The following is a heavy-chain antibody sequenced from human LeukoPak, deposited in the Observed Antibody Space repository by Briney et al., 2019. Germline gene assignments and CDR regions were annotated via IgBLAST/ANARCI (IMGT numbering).Heavy chain of an antibody. V-gene: IGHV4-39*07. D-gene: IGHD3-10*01. CDR3: ARGTYYYGSGPPFDP. J-gene: IGHJ5*02. Sequence: SETLSLTCTVSGGSISSSSNYWGWIRQPPGKGLEWIGSIYYSGSTYYDPSLKSRVTISVDTSKNQFSLKLSSVTAADTAVYYCARGTYYYGSGPPFDPWGQGTMVTVSS. CDR2: IYYSGST. CDR1: GGSISSSSNY.